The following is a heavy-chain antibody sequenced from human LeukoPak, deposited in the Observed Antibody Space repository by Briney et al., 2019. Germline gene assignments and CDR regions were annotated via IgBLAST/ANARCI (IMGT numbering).Heavy chain of an antibody. J-gene: IGHJ4*02. CDR3: AKNVVVVVAAASDY. CDR1: GFTLDDYG. V-gene: IGHV3-23*01. D-gene: IGHD2-15*01. Sequence: PGGSLRLSCAASGFTLDDYGMSWVRQAPGKGLEWVSAISGSGGSTYYADSVKGRFTISRDNSKNTLYLQMNSLRAEDTAVYYCAKNVVVVVAAASDYWGQGTLVTVSS. CDR2: ISGSGGST.